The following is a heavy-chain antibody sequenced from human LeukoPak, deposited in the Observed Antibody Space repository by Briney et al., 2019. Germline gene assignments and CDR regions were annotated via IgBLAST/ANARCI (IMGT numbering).Heavy chain of an antibody. V-gene: IGHV1-3*01. Sequence: GASVKVSCKASGYTFTSYAMHWVRQAPGQRFEWMGWINAGNGKTKYSQKFQGRVTITRDTSASTAYMELSSLRSEDTAVYYCAGDGAGEYWFDTWGQGTLVTVSS. D-gene: IGHD3-10*01. CDR2: INAGNGKT. CDR3: AGDGAGEYWFDT. J-gene: IGHJ5*02. CDR1: GYTFTSYA.